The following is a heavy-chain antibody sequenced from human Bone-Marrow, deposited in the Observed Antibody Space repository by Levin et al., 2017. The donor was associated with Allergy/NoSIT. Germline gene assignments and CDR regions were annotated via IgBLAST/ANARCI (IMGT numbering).Heavy chain of an antibody. D-gene: IGHD3-10*01. CDR1: GFTVSSNY. V-gene: IGHV3-53*01. J-gene: IGHJ4*02. CDR2: IYSGGSP. Sequence: LSLPCAASGFTVSSNYMSWVRQAPGKGPEWVSVIYSGGSPYYADSVKGRFTISRDNSKNTLYLQMNSLRAEDTAVYYCARGWFGELLSHWGQGTLVTVSS. CDR3: ARGWFGELLSH.